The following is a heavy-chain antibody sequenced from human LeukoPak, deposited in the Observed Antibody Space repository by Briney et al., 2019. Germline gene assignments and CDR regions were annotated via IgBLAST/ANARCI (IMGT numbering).Heavy chain of an antibody. CDR2: INPNSGGT. Sequence: GASVKVSCKASGYTFTDYYEHWVRQAPGQGLEWMGWINPNSGGTNYAQKFQGRVTLTRDTSISTVYMELSRLTSDDTAVYYCARNRIGVAGAGFEYWGQGTRVTVST. CDR1: GYTFTDYY. J-gene: IGHJ4*02. V-gene: IGHV1-2*02. D-gene: IGHD6-19*01. CDR3: ARNRIGVAGAGFEY.